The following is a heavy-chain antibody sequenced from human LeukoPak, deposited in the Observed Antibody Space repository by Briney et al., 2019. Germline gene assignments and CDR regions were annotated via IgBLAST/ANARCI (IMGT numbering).Heavy chain of an antibody. CDR1: GFTFDDYG. D-gene: IGHD3-22*01. J-gene: IGHJ4*02. Sequence: GGSLRLSCAASGFTFDDYGMSWVRQAPGKGLEWDSGINWNGGSTGYADSVKGRFTISRDNAKNSLYLQMNSLRAEDTALYYCARVSGLGSYYDSSGYPDYWGQGTLVTVSS. CDR3: ARVSGLGSYYDSSGYPDY. V-gene: IGHV3-20*04. CDR2: INWNGGST.